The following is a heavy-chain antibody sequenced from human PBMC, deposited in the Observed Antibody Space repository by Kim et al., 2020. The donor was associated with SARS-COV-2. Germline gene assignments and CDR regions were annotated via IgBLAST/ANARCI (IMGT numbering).Heavy chain of an antibody. CDR1: GGSISSSSYY. CDR2: IYYSGST. J-gene: IGHJ4*02. CDR3: ARYCSGGSCYPAGDY. Sequence: SETLSLTCTVSGGSISSSSYYWGWIRQPPGKGLEWIGSIYYSGSTYYNPSLKSRVTISVDTSKNQFSLKLSSVTAADTAVYYCARYCSGGSCYPAGDYWGQGTLVTVSS. V-gene: IGHV4-39*01. D-gene: IGHD2-15*01.